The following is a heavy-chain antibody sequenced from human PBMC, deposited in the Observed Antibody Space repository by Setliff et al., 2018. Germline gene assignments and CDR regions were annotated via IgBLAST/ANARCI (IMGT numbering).Heavy chain of an antibody. D-gene: IGHD3-10*01. CDR1: GDSISSGSYY. Sequence: SETLSLTCTVSGDSISSGSYYWNWIRQHPEKGLEWLGYIFHSGSTHYNSSLKSRITISIDTSKNHFSLELNSLKAADSAVYYCARVADGSGSFYLGFDDWGQGILVTVSS. V-gene: IGHV4-31*03. J-gene: IGHJ4*02. CDR3: ARVADGSGSFYLGFDD. CDR2: IFHSGST.